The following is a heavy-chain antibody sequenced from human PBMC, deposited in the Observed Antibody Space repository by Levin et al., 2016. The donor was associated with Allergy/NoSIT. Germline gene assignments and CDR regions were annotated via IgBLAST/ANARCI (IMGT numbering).Heavy chain of an antibody. J-gene: IGHJ4*02. Sequence: WIRQPPGKGLEWIGYMYYSGSTFYNPSLKSRVTISLDTSKNQLSLKLTSVTAADTAVYYCAAGVAYTSIDYWGQGTLVTVSS. D-gene: IGHD5-18*01. CDR3: AAGVAYTSIDY. CDR2: MYYSGST. V-gene: IGHV4-59*01.